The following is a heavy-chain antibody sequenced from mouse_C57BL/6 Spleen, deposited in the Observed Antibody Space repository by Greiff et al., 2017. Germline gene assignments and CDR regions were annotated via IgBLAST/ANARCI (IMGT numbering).Heavy chain of an antibody. CDR1: GYTFTSYG. J-gene: IGHJ4*01. Sequence: VQLQQSGAELARPGASVKLSCKASGYTFTSYGISWVKQRTGQGLEWIGEIYPRSGNTYYNEKFKGKATLTADKSSSTAYMELRSLTSEDSAVYFCARSGIYYGNPYAMDYWGQGTSVTVSS. CDR2: IYPRSGNT. D-gene: IGHD2-1*01. CDR3: ARSGIYYGNPYAMDY. V-gene: IGHV1-81*01.